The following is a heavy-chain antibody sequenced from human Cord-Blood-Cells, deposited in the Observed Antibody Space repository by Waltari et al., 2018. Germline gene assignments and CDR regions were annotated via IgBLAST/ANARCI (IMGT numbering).Heavy chain of an antibody. CDR3: ARDLKPSYY. CDR2: IKQDGSEK. D-gene: IGHD3-9*01. CDR1: GFTFSSHW. V-gene: IGHV3-7*01. Sequence: EVQLVESGGGLVQPGGSLSISCAASGFTFSSHWMSWVRQAPGKGLEWVANIKQDGSEKYYVDSVKGRFTISRDNAKNSLYLQMNSLRAEDTAVYYCARDLKPSYYWGQGTLVTVSS. J-gene: IGHJ4*02.